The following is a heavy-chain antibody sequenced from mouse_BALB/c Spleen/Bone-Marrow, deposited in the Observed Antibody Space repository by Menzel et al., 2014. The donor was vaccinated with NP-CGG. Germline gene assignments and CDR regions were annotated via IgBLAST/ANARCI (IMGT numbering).Heavy chain of an antibody. J-gene: IGHJ2*01. V-gene: IGHV7-3*02. CDR2: IRNKANGYTT. CDR3: ARDMGLLRFDY. Sequence: VHLQQSGGGLVQPGGSLRLSCATSGFTFTDYYMSWVRQPPGKALEWLTFIRNKANGYTTEYSASVKGRFTISRDNSQSILYLPMNTLRAEDSATYYCARDMGLLRFDYWGQGTTLTVFS. D-gene: IGHD2-3*01. CDR1: GFTFTDYY.